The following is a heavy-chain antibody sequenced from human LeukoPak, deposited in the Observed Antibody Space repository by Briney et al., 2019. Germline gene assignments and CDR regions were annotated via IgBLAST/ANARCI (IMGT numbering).Heavy chain of an antibody. D-gene: IGHD3-3*01. CDR3: ARGDYDFWSGYYR. V-gene: IGHV1-46*01. Sequence: ASVKVSCKASGYTFTNYYIHWVRQAPGQGLEWMGIINPTGGSTTYAQKFQGRVTMTRDTSTSTVYMDLSSLRFEDTAVYYCARGDYDFWSGYYRWGQGTLVTVSS. CDR2: INPTGGST. CDR1: GYTFTNYY. J-gene: IGHJ5*02.